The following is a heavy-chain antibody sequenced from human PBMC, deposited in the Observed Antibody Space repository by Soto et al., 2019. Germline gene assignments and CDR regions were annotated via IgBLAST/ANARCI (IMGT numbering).Heavy chain of an antibody. CDR2: ISAYNGNT. Sequence: SVNVACKTSGYTFTRYGISRVRQAPGQGLEWMGWISAYNGNTNYAQKLQGRVTMTTDTSTSTAYMELRSLRFDDTAVYYCARDPPAMDVWGQGTTVTVSS. CDR1: GYTFTRYG. V-gene: IGHV1-18*01. CDR3: ARDPPAMDV. J-gene: IGHJ6*02.